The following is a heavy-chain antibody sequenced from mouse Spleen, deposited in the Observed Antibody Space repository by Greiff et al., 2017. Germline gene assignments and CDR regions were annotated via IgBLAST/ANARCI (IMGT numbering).Heavy chain of an antibody. CDR1: GYTFTSYW. J-gene: IGHJ4*01. V-gene: IGHV1-64*01. Sequence: VQLQQPGAELVKPGASVKLSCKASGYTFTSYWMHWVKQRPGQGLEWIGMIHPNSGSTNYNEKFKSKATLTVDKSSSTAYMQLSSLTSEDSAVYYCANWDLYYYAMDYWGQGTSVTVSS. CDR3: ANWDLYYYAMDY. CDR2: IHPNSGST. D-gene: IGHD4-1*01.